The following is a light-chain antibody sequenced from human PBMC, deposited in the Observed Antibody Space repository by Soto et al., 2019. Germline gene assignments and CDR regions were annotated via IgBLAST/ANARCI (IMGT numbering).Light chain of an antibody. V-gene: IGKV3-11*01. Sequence: EIVLTQSPATLSLPPGERGTLSCRASQSVSSHLAWYQQKPGQAPRLLIYDASNRVTDIPARFSGSVSGTDFTLTISSLEPEDFAVYYCQQRANWPPLTFGGGTKVEIK. CDR3: QQRANWPPLT. CDR2: DAS. CDR1: QSVSSH. J-gene: IGKJ4*01.